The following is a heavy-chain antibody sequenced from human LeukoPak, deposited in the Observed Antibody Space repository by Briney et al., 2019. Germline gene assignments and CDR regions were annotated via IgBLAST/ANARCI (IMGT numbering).Heavy chain of an antibody. CDR1: GFTFSSYS. V-gene: IGHV3-48*01. Sequence: GGSLRLSCAAPGFTFSSYSMNWVRQAPGKGLEWVSYISSSSSTIYYADSVKGRFTISRDNAKNSLYLQMNSLRAEDTAVYYCARDHRVVPAAITNWGQGTLVTVSS. D-gene: IGHD2-2*02. CDR3: ARDHRVVPAAITN. J-gene: IGHJ4*02. CDR2: ISSSSSTI.